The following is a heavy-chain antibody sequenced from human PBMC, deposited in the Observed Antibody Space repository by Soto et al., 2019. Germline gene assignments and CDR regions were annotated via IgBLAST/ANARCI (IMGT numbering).Heavy chain of an antibody. CDR3: ARGTSYDYIWGSYRYDYFDY. V-gene: IGHV3-64*01. D-gene: IGHD3-16*02. Sequence: GGSLRLSCAASGFTFSSYAMHWVRQAPGKGLEYVSAISSNGGSTYYANSVKGRFTISRDNSKNTLYLQMGSLRAEDMAVYYCARGTSYDYIWGSYRYDYFDYWGQGTLVTVSS. CDR1: GFTFSSYA. J-gene: IGHJ4*02. CDR2: ISSNGGST.